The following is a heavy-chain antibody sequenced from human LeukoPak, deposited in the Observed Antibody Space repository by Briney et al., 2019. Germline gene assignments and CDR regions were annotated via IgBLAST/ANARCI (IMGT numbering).Heavy chain of an antibody. J-gene: IGHJ3*02. V-gene: IGHV3-23*01. CDR2: ISGSGGST. CDR3: AKGLGIVVVPAAIGAFDI. Sequence: GGSLRLSCAASGFTFDDYGMSWVRQAPGKGLEWVSAISGSGGSTYYADSVKGRFTISRDNSKNTLYLQMNSLRAEDTAVYYCAKGLGIVVVPAAIGAFDIWGQGTMVTVSS. D-gene: IGHD2-2*03. CDR1: GFTFDDYG.